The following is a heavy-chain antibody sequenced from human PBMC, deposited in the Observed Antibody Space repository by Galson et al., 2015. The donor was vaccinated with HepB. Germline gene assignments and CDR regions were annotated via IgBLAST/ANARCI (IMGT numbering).Heavy chain of an antibody. CDR3: AREGTDTARNYYYYYGMDV. V-gene: IGHV1-69*13. J-gene: IGHJ6*02. Sequence: SVKVSCKASGGTFSSYAISWVRQAPGQGLEWMGGIIPIFGTANYAQKFQGRVTITADESTSTAYMELSSLRSEDTAVYYCAREGTDTARNYYYYYGMDVWGQGTTVTVSS. D-gene: IGHD5-18*01. CDR1: GGTFSSYA. CDR2: IIPIFGTA.